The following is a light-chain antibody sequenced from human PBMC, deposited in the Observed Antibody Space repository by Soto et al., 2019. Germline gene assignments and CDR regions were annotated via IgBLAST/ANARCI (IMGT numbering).Light chain of an antibody. Sequence: DIQMTQSPSSLSASVGDRVTITCQASQDIRKYLNWYQQKSGSPPKLLIYTVFDLQTGVPSRFSGSGSGINFTFTISSLQTEDIGTYYCQQYDNLPFNFGPGTKVDIK. CDR2: TVF. CDR1: QDIRKY. J-gene: IGKJ3*01. CDR3: QQYDNLPFN. V-gene: IGKV1-33*01.